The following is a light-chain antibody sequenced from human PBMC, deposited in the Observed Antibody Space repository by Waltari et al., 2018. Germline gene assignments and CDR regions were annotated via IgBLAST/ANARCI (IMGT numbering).Light chain of an antibody. CDR3: CSSAGSSTYVV. CDR2: GVN. V-gene: IGLV2-23*02. CDR1: SSDVGTYNL. J-gene: IGLJ2*01. Sequence: QSALTQPASVSGSPGQSITVSCTGTSSDVGTYNLVSWYQQHPGKATKLIIYGVNKRPSVVSYPSPGSKSDNTASRTIYGLQAEDEADYYCCSSAGSSTYVVVGGGTKLTVL.